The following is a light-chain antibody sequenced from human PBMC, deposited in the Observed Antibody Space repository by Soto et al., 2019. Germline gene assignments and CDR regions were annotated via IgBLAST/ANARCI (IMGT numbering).Light chain of an antibody. CDR2: GAS. Sequence: EILMTQSPATLSVSPGERATLSCRASQSVSSNLAWYQQKPGQATRLIIYGASTRATGIPARFSGSGSGTEFTLTIGSLQSEDFAVYYCQQYNNWHPITFGQGTRLEIK. V-gene: IGKV3-15*01. CDR1: QSVSSN. J-gene: IGKJ5*01. CDR3: QQYNNWHPIT.